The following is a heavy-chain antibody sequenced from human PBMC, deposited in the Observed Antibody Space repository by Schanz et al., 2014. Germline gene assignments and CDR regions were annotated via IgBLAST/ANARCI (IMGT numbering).Heavy chain of an antibody. Sequence: VHLLESGGGLVEPGGSLRLSCAASGFGFSSYSMNWVHQAPGKGLEWVSAISGSGGSTYYADSVKGRFTISRDNSKNTLYLQMKSLRAEDTAVYCCAKAADWPVTRFDPWGQGTLVAVSS. CDR1: GFGFSSYS. D-gene: IGHD3-9*01. V-gene: IGHV3-23*01. J-gene: IGHJ5*02. CDR3: AKAADWPVTRFDP. CDR2: ISGSGGST.